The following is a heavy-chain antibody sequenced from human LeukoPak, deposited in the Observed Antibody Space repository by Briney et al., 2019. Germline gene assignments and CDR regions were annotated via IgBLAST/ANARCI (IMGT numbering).Heavy chain of an antibody. CDR2: IYTPGST. J-gene: IGHJ4*02. CDR3: ARVDGYSGYAPADYFDY. Sequence: SETLSLTCTVSGGSISSYHWSWIRQPAGKGLEWIGHIYTPGSTKYNPSLKSRVTMSVDTSKNQFSLKLSSVTAADTAVYYCARVDGYSGYAPADYFDYWGQGTLVTVSS. D-gene: IGHD5-12*01. V-gene: IGHV4-4*07. CDR1: GGSISSYH.